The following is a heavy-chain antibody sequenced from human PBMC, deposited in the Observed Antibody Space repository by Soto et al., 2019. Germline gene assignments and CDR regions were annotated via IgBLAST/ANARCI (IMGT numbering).Heavy chain of an antibody. CDR3: ATDLVDIVVVPAANLHY. CDR2: FDPEDGET. J-gene: IGHJ4*02. V-gene: IGHV1-24*01. Sequence: ASVKVSCKVSGYTLTELSMHWVRQAPGKGLEWMGGFDPEDGETIYAQKFQGRVTMTGDKSTDTAYMKLSSMRSEDTAVYYCATDLVDIVVVPAANLHYWGQGTLVTVSS. D-gene: IGHD2-2*01. CDR1: GYTLTELS.